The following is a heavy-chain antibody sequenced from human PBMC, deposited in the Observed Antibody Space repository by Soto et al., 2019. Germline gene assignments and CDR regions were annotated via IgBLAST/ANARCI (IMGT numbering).Heavy chain of an antibody. D-gene: IGHD6-19*01. Sequence: SGPTLVNPTQPLTLTCIFSGFSLRTSGVGVGWIRQPPGKALEWLGFIYWNDDKRYSPSLKSRLTITKDTSKNQVVLTLTNMYPVDTATYFCAYGGSSGWYGWFDPWGQGTLVTVSS. J-gene: IGHJ5*02. CDR3: AYGGSSGWYGWFDP. CDR1: GFSLRTSGVG. V-gene: IGHV2-5*01. CDR2: IYWNDDK.